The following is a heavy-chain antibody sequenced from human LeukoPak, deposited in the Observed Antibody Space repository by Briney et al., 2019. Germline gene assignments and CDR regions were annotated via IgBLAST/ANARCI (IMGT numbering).Heavy chain of an antibody. V-gene: IGHV3-21*01. CDR3: ASALQNYYDSSGYL. D-gene: IGHD3-22*01. CDR1: GFTFSSYS. Sequence: PGGSLRLSCAASGFTFSSYSMNWVRQAPGKGLEWVSSISSSGSYIYYADSVKGRFTISRDNAKNSLYLQMNSLRAEDTAVYYCASALQNYYDSSGYLWGQGTLVTVSS. CDR2: ISSSGSYI. J-gene: IGHJ5*02.